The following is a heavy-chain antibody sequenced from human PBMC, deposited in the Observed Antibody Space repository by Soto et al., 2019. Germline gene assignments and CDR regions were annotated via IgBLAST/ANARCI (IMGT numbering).Heavy chain of an antibody. Sequence: SVKVSCKASGGTFSSYAISWVRQAPGQGLEWMGGIIPIFGTANYAQKFQGRVTITADESTSTAYMELSSLRSEDTAVYYCASRFYGSGSYYNEWGQGTLVTVSS. CDR1: GGTFSSYA. V-gene: IGHV1-69*13. J-gene: IGHJ4*02. CDR3: ASRFYGSGSYYNE. CDR2: IIPIFGTA. D-gene: IGHD3-10*01.